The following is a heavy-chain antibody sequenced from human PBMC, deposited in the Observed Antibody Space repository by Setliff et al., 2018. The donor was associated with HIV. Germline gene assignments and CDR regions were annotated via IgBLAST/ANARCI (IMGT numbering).Heavy chain of an antibody. J-gene: IGHJ3*02. Sequence: SETLSLTCTVSGASLTRGYYYWSWIRRPAGKGLEWIGRIYTTGSTNYNSSLQSRVTISADTSRNHFSLRLGSVTAAGTAVYYCARLWAYYDSSGRTAFDIWGQGTMVTVSS. CDR2: IYTTGST. D-gene: IGHD3-22*01. V-gene: IGHV4-61*02. CDR3: ARLWAYYDSSGRTAFDI. CDR1: GASLTRGYYY.